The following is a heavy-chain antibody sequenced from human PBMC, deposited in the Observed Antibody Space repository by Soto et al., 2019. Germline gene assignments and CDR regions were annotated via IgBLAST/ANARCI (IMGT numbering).Heavy chain of an antibody. J-gene: IGHJ6*02. Sequence: EVQLVESGGGLVQPGGSLRLSCAASGFTVSSNYMSWVRQAPGKGLEWVSVIYSGGSTYYADSVKGRFTISRDNSKNTLDLQVNSLRAEDTAVYYCARDDHSNDYYYGMDVWGQGTTVTVSS. CDR1: GFTVSSNY. CDR2: IYSGGST. D-gene: IGHD4-4*01. V-gene: IGHV3-66*01. CDR3: ARDDHSNDYYYGMDV.